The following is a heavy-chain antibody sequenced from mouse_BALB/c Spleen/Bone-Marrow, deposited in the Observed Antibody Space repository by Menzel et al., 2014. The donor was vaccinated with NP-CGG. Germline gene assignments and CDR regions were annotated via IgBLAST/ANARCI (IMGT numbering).Heavy chain of an antibody. CDR1: GYAFSSSW. Sequence: VQGVESGPELVKPGASVKISCKASGYAFSSSWMNWVKRRPGQGLEWIGRIFPEDGDTYYNGKFKGKATLTADKSSSTAYMQLSSLTSVDSAVYFCARSDGYRAMDYWGQGTSVTVSS. D-gene: IGHD2-3*01. V-gene: IGHV1-82*01. CDR2: IFPEDGDT. J-gene: IGHJ4*01. CDR3: ARSDGYRAMDY.